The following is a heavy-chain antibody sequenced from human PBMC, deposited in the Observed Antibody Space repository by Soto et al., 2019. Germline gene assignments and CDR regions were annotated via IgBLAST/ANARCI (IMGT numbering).Heavy chain of an antibody. CDR2: ISGSGGNT. CDR1: GFSSSSYA. V-gene: IGHV3-23*01. J-gene: IGHJ4*02. Sequence: GGSLRLSCAVSGFSSSSYAMAWVRQAPGKGLEWVSAISGSGGNTYYADSAKGRFTISRDNSKNTLYLQMNSLRAEDTAVYYCARDPFYDFWSDFDYGGRGILVTVS. CDR3: ARDPFYDFWSDFDY. D-gene: IGHD3-3*01.